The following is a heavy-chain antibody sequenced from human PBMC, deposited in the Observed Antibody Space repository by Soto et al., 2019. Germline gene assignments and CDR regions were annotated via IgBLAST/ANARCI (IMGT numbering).Heavy chain of an antibody. Sequence: ETLSLTCTVSGDSISTFYWSWIRQPPGKGLEWIGYIHYSGSTNYNPSLKSQVIISVDTSKNQFSLKLSSVTAADTAVYFCARVRSNLFDYWGQGTLVTVSS. V-gene: IGHV4-59*01. CDR1: GDSISTFY. CDR2: IHYSGST. CDR3: ARVRSNLFDY. J-gene: IGHJ4*02. D-gene: IGHD3-3*01.